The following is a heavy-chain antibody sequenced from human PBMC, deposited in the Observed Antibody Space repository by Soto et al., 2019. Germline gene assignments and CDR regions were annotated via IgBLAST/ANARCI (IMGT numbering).Heavy chain of an antibody. J-gene: IGHJ6*02. CDR3: ARVFTVFGMVIPNCYYGMDV. CDR1: GFNFSHYS. Sequence: EVQLVESGGGLVKPGGSLSLSCVVSGFNFSHYSMNWVRQAPGKGLEWVSSVSRSSNHIYYADSVKGRFTISRDNARNSLFLQMNSLRAGDTAVYYCARVFTVFGMVIPNCYYGMDVWGQGTTVTVSS. V-gene: IGHV3-21*01. D-gene: IGHD3-3*01. CDR2: VSRSSNHI.